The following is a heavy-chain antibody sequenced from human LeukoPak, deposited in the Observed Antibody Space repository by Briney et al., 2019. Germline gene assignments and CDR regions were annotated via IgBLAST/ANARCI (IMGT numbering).Heavy chain of an antibody. CDR1: GDTVSSNSAA. Sequence: SQTLSLTCAISGDTVSSNSAAWNWIRQSPSRGLEWLGRTYFRSKWYNDYAVSVKSRIIINPDTSKNQFSLQLNSVIPEDTAVYYCARGGYSSGWYGGDDFDIWGQGTMFTVSS. V-gene: IGHV6-1*01. J-gene: IGHJ3*02. CDR2: TYFRSKWYN. D-gene: IGHD6-19*01. CDR3: ARGGYSSGWYGGDDFDI.